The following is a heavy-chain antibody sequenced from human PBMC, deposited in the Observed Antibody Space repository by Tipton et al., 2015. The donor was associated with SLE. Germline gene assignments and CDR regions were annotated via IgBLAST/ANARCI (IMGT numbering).Heavy chain of an antibody. J-gene: IGHJ4*02. CDR3: AGAWCGSAGLPFGC. D-gene: IGHD2-21*01. CDR1: GGSISSSSYY. V-gene: IGHV4-39*07. CDR2: IYYSGST. Sequence: TLSLTCTVSGGSISSSSYYWGWIRQPPGKGLEWIGSIYYSGSTYYNPSLKSRVTISVDTSKNQFSLKLSSVTAADTAVYYWAGAWCGSAGLPFGCWAEGAVVAVSS.